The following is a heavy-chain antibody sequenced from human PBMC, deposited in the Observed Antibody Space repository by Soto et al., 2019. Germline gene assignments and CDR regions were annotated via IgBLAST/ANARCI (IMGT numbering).Heavy chain of an antibody. CDR1: GFTSSSYW. D-gene: IGHD3-16*02. V-gene: IGHV3-74*01. J-gene: IGHJ2*01. CDR2: INPDGSTA. Sequence: EVQLVESGGGLVQPGGSLRLSCAASGFTSSSYWMHWVRQPRGKGLVWVSRINPDGSTANYADSVKGRFTSSRDNARNTQHLQMNSPSADATALYYCAREFGGGYHPIDLWGRGSLVTVAS. CDR3: AREFGGGYHPIDL.